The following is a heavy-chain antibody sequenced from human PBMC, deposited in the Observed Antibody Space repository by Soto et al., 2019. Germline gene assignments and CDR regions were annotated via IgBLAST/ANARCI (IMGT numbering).Heavy chain of an antibody. J-gene: IGHJ6*02. D-gene: IGHD6-19*01. CDR1: GFTFGDYA. CDR2: IRSKAYGGTT. V-gene: IGHV3-49*03. Sequence: LRLSCTASGFTFGDYAMSWFRQAPGKGLEWVGFIRSKAYGGTTEYAASVKGRFTISRDDSKSIAYLQMNSLKTEDTAVYYCTRDKKAVAGTAGPYYYYGMDVWGQGTTVTVSS. CDR3: TRDKKAVAGTAGPYYYYGMDV.